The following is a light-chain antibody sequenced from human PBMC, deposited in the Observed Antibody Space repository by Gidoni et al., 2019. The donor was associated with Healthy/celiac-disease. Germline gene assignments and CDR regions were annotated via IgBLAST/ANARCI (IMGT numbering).Light chain of an antibody. Sequence: DIQMTQSPSSLSASVGDRVTITCPASQSISSYLNWYQQKPGKAPKLLIYAASSVQSGVPARFSGSGSGTDFTLTISSLQPEDFATYYCSPWLTFGGGTKVEIK. CDR2: AAS. J-gene: IGKJ4*01. CDR3: SPWLT. V-gene: IGKV1-39*01. CDR1: QSISSY.